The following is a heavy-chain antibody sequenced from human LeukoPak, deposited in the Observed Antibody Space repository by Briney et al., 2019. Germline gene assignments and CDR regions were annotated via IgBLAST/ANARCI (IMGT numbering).Heavy chain of an antibody. J-gene: IGHJ4*02. CDR1: GGSISSSNW. CDR3: ARGYGQW. Sequence: SETLSLTCAVSGGSISSSNWWSWVRQPPGKGLEWIGEINHSGSTNYNPSLKSRVTISVDTSKNQFSLKLSSVTAADTAVYYCARGYGQWWGQGTLVTVSS. V-gene: IGHV4-4*02. CDR2: INHSGST. D-gene: IGHD5-18*01.